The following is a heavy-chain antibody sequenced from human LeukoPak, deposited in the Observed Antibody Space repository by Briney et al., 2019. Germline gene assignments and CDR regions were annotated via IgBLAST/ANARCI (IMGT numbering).Heavy chain of an antibody. J-gene: IGHJ4*02. Sequence: SETLSLTCAVYGGSFSGYYWSWIRQPPGKGLEWIGEINHSGSTNYNPSLKSRVTISVDTSKNQFSLKLSSVTAADTAVYYCARTYYYGSEENWGQGTLVTVSS. CDR3: ARTYYYGSEEN. D-gene: IGHD3-10*01. CDR1: GGSFSGYY. CDR2: INHSGST. V-gene: IGHV4-34*01.